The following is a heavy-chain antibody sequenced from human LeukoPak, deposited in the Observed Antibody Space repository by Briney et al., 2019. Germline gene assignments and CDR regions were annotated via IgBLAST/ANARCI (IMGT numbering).Heavy chain of an antibody. CDR3: ARESVQWQSLDY. CDR2: ISSSGSTI. J-gene: IGHJ4*02. D-gene: IGHD6-19*01. V-gene: IGHV3-11*01. Sequence: KPGGSLRLSCAASGFTFSDYYMSWIRQAPGKGLEWVSYISSSGSTIYYADSVKGRFTISRDNAKNSLYLQMNSLRAEDTAVHYCARESVQWQSLDYWGQGTLVTVSS. CDR1: GFTFSDYY.